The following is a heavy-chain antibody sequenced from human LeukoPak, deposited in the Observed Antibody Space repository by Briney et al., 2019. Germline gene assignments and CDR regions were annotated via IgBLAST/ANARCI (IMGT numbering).Heavy chain of an antibody. Sequence: SETLSLTCTVSGGSISSGGYYWSWIRQHPGKGPEWIGYIYYSGSTYYNPSLKSRVTISVDTSKNQFSLKLSSVTAADTAVYYCARALYSSSWYYWFDPWGQGTLVTVSS. CDR1: GGSISSGGYY. D-gene: IGHD6-13*01. CDR3: ARALYSSSWYYWFDP. CDR2: IYYSGST. V-gene: IGHV4-31*03. J-gene: IGHJ5*02.